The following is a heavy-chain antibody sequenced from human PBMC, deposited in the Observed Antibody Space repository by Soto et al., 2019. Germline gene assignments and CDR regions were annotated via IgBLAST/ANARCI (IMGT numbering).Heavy chain of an antibody. V-gene: IGHV1-18*01. Sequence: ASGKVSCKASGYTFTSYGISWVRQAPGQGLEWMGWISAYNGNTNYAQKLQGRVTMTTDTSTSTAYMELRSLRSDDTAVYYCARGDGSTYYDFWSGYHNWFDPWGQGTLVTVSS. D-gene: IGHD3-3*01. CDR2: ISAYNGNT. J-gene: IGHJ5*02. CDR3: ARGDGSTYYDFWSGYHNWFDP. CDR1: GYTFTSYG.